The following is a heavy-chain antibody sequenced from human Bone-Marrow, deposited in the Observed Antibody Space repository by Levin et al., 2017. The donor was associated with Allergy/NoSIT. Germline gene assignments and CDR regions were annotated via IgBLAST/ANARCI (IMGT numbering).Heavy chain of an antibody. Sequence: SETLSLTCTVSGGSISSGGYHWSWIRQHAGTGLEWIGYIYYSGGTYFNPSLKSRAIISRDTSKNQFSLKVTSATAADAAVYYCAREDGSTFDSWGQGTLVTVSS. V-gene: IGHV4-31*03. CDR3: AREDGSTFDS. CDR1: GGSISSGGYH. CDR2: IYYSGGT. D-gene: IGHD5-24*01. J-gene: IGHJ4*02.